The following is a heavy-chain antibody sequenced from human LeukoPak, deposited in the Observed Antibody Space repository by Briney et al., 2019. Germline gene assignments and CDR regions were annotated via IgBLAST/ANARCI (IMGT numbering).Heavy chain of an antibody. CDR2: ISGSGGST. J-gene: IGHJ4*02. CDR3: AILPGYSSSWYEVDY. V-gene: IGHV3-23*01. CDR1: GFTFSSCA. D-gene: IGHD6-13*01. Sequence: GGSLRLSCAASGFTFSSCAMSWVRQAPGKGLEWVSCISGSGGSTYYADSVKGRFTISRDNSKNTLYLQMNSPRAEDTAVYYCAILPGYSSSWYEVDYWGQGTLVTVSS.